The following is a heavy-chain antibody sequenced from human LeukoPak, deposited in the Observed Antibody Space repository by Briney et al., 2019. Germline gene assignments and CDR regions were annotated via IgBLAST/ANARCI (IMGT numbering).Heavy chain of an antibody. CDR2: IYYSGST. V-gene: IGHV4-59*01. D-gene: IGHD3-9*01. J-gene: IGHJ4*02. CDR1: GGSINSYY. CDR3: ASYDILTGSVGGFDY. Sequence: SETLSLTCTVSGGSINSYYWSWIRQPPGKGLEWIGYIYYSGSTNYNPPLKSRVTISVDTSKNQFSLKLSSVTAADTAVYYCASYDILTGSVGGFDYWGQGTLVTVSS.